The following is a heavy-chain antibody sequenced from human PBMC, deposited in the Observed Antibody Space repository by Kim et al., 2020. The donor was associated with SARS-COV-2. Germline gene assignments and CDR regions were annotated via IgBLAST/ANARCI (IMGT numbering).Heavy chain of an antibody. J-gene: IGHJ4*02. V-gene: IGHV3-48*02. D-gene: IGHD1-1*01. Sequence: YYADSVKGRFTISRDNAKNSLYLQMNSLRDEDTAVYYCAREGTGTSSFDYWGQGTLVTVSS. CDR3: AREGTGTSSFDY.